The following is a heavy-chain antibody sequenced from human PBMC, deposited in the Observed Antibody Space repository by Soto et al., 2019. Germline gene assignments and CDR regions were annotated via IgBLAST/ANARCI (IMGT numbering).Heavy chain of an antibody. J-gene: IGHJ4*02. CDR3: ARRYGSAFDY. CDR2: IYYSGST. Sequence: SETLSLTFTVSCYSINSYYLNLIRQPPGKGLEWIGYIYYSGSTNYKPSLKSRVTISVDTSKNQFSLKLSSVTAADTAVYYCARRYGSAFDYWGQGTLVTVSS. CDR1: CYSINSYY. D-gene: IGHD6-25*01. V-gene: IGHV4-59*08.